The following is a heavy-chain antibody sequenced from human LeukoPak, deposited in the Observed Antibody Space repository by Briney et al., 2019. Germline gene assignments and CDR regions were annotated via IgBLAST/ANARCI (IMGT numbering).Heavy chain of an antibody. D-gene: IGHD3-10*01. CDR3: ARASSGSLSTWFGELFDWYDP. CDR2: NNAGSGYT. Sequence: GASVKVSCKASGYIFTTHAMHWLRQAPGQRPEWMGWNNAGSGYTKYSQKFQGRVTISRDTSASTVYMELRSLGSEDTAVYYCARASSGSLSTWFGELFDWYDPWGQGTLVTVSS. CDR1: GYIFTTHA. J-gene: IGHJ5*02. V-gene: IGHV1-3*01.